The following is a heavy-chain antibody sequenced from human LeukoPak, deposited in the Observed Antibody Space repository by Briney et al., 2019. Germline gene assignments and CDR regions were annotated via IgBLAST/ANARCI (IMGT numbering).Heavy chain of an antibody. V-gene: IGHV3-21*01. D-gene: IGHD3-3*01. CDR1: GFTFSSYS. J-gene: IGHJ4*02. Sequence: GGSLRLSCAASGFTFSSYSMNWVCQAPGKGLEWVSSISSSSSYIYYADSVKGRFTISRDNAKNSLYLQMNSLRAEDTAVYYCARDPTLLWSGYYTGGVYFDYWGQGTLVTVSS. CDR2: ISSSSSYI. CDR3: ARDPTLLWSGYYTGGVYFDY.